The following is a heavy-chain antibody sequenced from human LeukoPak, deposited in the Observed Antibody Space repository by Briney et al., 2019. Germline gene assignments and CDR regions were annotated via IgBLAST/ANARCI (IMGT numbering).Heavy chain of an antibody. D-gene: IGHD4-17*01. CDR3: ARRHYGDYAYFDY. CDR2: IYYSGST. CDR1: GGSISXSSYY. J-gene: IGHJ4*02. V-gene: IGHV4-39*01. Sequence: PSETLSLTCTVSGGSISXSSYYWGWIRQPPXKXLXXIGSIYYSGSTYYNPPLKSRVTISVDTSKNQFSLKLSSVTAADTAVYYCARRHYGDYAYFDYWGQGTLVTVSS.